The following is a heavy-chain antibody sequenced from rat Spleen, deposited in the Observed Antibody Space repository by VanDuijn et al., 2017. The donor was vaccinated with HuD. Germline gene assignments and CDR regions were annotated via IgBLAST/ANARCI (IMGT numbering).Heavy chain of an antibody. V-gene: IGHV5-29*01. CDR1: GFTFSSFP. J-gene: IGHJ3*01. CDR3: ARLGTEAIGNWFSY. D-gene: IGHD1-11*01. CDR2: ISYDGSRT. Sequence: EVQLVESGGELVQPGRSLKLSCAASGFTFSSFPMAWVRQAPTKGLEWVATISYDGSRTYYRDSVKGRFTISRDIAKRTLYLQMDSLRSEDTATYYCARLGTEAIGNWFSYWGQGTLVTVSS.